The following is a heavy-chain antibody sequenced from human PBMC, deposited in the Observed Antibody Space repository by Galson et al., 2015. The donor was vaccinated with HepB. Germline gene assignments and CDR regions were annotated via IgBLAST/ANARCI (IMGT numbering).Heavy chain of an antibody. Sequence: SLRLSCAASGFTFSSYGMHWVRQAPGKGLEWVAVISYDGSNKYYADSVKGRFTISRDNSKNTLYLQMNSLRAEDTAVYYCAKGAERFLEWLSPRTDYWGQGTLVTVSS. J-gene: IGHJ4*02. V-gene: IGHV3-30*18. D-gene: IGHD3-3*01. CDR3: AKGAERFLEWLSPRTDY. CDR2: ISYDGSNK. CDR1: GFTFSSYG.